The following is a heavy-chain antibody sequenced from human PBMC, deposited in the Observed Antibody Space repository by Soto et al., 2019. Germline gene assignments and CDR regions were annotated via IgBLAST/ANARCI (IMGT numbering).Heavy chain of an antibody. CDR3: VRLVSGNYDY. V-gene: IGHV3-64*01. Sequence: EVPLAESGGGMVQPGGSLRLSCVASGFTFSSYDMHWVRQAPGKGLEYVSSISSNGGTTYYGNSVKGRFTISRDNSKNILYRQMGSLRDEVMGVYYCVRLVSGNYDYWGQGTLVTVSS. D-gene: IGHD1-7*01. CDR2: ISSNGGTT. CDR1: GFTFSSYD. J-gene: IGHJ4*02.